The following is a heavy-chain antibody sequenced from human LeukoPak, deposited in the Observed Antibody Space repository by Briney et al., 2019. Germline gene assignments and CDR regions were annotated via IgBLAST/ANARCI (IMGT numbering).Heavy chain of an antibody. J-gene: IGHJ4*02. CDR1: GGSISSYY. Sequence: PSETLSLTCTVSGGSISSYYWSWIRQPPGKGLGWIGYIYSSGSTNYNPSLKSRVTMSVDTSKNQFSLKLSSVTAADTAVYYCARGSKMATISDYWGQGTLVTVSS. V-gene: IGHV4-59*01. CDR2: IYSSGST. D-gene: IGHD5-24*01. CDR3: ARGSKMATISDY.